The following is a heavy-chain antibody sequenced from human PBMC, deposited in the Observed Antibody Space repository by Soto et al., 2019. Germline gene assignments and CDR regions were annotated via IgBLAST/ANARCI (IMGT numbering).Heavy chain of an antibody. CDR3: ARDKGYLDY. Sequence: DVQLVESGGGLVQPGGSLRLSCAASRFTFSSYWMSWVRQAPGKGLEWVANINQDGSEKFYVDSVKGRFTISRDNAKNSLYLQMNSLRAEDTAVYYCARDKGYLDYWGQGTLVTVSS. CDR2: INQDGSEK. J-gene: IGHJ4*02. CDR1: RFTFSSYW. D-gene: IGHD2-2*01. V-gene: IGHV3-7*01.